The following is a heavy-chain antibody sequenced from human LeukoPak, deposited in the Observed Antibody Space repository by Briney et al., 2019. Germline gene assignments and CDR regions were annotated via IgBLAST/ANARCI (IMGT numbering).Heavy chain of an antibody. CDR3: AREEAAIGERNWFDP. Sequence: ASVKVSCKASGYTFTGYYMHWVRQAPGQGLEWMGWINPNSGGTNYAQKFQGWVTMTRDTSISTAYMELSRLRSDDTAVYYCAREEAAIGERNWFDPWGQGTLVTVSS. CDR1: GYTFTGYY. D-gene: IGHD2-2*02. CDR2: INPNSGGT. V-gene: IGHV1-2*04. J-gene: IGHJ5*02.